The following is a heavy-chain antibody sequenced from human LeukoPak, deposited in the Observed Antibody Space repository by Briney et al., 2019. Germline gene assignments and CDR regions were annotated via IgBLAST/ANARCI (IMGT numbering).Heavy chain of an antibody. CDR3: ASQQLAPYYFDY. CDR1: GGSISSYY. Sequence: SETLSLTCTVSGGSISSYYWSWIRQPPGKGLEWIGYIYYSGSTNHNPSLKSRLTISVDTSKNHFSLKLISVTAADTAVYYCASQQLAPYYFDYWGQGTLVTVSS. CDR2: IYYSGST. V-gene: IGHV4-59*01. D-gene: IGHD6-13*01. J-gene: IGHJ4*02.